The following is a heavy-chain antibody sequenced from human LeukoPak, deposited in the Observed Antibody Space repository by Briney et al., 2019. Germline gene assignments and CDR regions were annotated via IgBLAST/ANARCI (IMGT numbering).Heavy chain of an antibody. D-gene: IGHD6-25*01. CDR1: GGSISSSSYY. CDR2: IYYSGST. V-gene: IGHV4-39*01. J-gene: IGHJ6*03. Sequence: KPSETLSLTCTVSGGSISSSSYYWGWIRQPPGKGLEWIGSIYYSGSTYYNPSLKSRVTTSVDTSKNQFSLKLSSVTAADTAVYYCARSSQAEETPMDVWGKGTTVTVSS. CDR3: ARSSQAEETPMDV.